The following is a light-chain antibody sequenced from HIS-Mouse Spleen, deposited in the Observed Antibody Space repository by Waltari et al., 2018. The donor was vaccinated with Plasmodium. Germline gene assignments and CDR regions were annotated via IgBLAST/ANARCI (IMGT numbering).Light chain of an antibody. CDR1: QSVSSN. J-gene: IGKJ3*01. CDR2: GAS. CDR3: QQYNNWSFT. Sequence: EIVMTQSPATLSVSPGERATLSCRASQSVSSNLAWYQQKPGQAPRLLIYGASTRATRIPARFSGSGSGTEFTLTISSLQSEDFAVYYCQQYNNWSFTFGPGTKVDIK. V-gene: IGKV3-15*01.